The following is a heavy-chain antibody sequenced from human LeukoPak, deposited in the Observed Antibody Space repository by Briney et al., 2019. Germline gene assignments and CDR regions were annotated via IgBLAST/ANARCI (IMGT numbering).Heavy chain of an antibody. Sequence: SETLSLTCTATGGSISSYNWSWIRQPPGKRLEWIGYIYYSGSTNYNPSLKSRVTISVDTSKNQFSLNLSSVTAADTAVYYCARHDLGHSSSWNKFDYWGHGTLVTVSS. CDR2: IYYSGST. J-gene: IGHJ4*01. CDR1: GGSISSYN. CDR3: ARHDLGHSSSWNKFDY. D-gene: IGHD6-13*01. V-gene: IGHV4-59*08.